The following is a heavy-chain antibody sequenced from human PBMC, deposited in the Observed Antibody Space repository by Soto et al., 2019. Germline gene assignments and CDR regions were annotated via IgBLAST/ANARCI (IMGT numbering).Heavy chain of an antibody. V-gene: IGHV4-31*03. J-gene: IGHJ4*02. CDR1: GGSISSGGYY. CDR3: ATWGGLAARSFDY. Sequence: SETLSLTCTVSGGSISSGGYYWSWIRQHPGKGLEWIGYIYYSGSTYYNPSLKSRVTISVDTSKNQFSLKLSPVTAADTAVYYCATWGGLAARSFDYWGQGTLVTVSS. D-gene: IGHD6-6*01. CDR2: IYYSGST.